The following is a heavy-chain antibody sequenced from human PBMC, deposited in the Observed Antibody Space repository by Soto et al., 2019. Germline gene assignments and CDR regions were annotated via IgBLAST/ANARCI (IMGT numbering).Heavy chain of an antibody. D-gene: IGHD3-22*01. Sequence: PSETLSLTCTVSGGSLSSYYWSWIRQPPGKGLEWIGYIYYSGSTNYNPSLKSRVTISVDTSKNQFSLRLSSVTAADTAVYYCARTDYYYDVSGYAPDAFDIWGQGTMVTVSS. J-gene: IGHJ3*02. CDR3: ARTDYYYDVSGYAPDAFDI. V-gene: IGHV4-59*01. CDR2: IYYSGST. CDR1: GGSLSSYY.